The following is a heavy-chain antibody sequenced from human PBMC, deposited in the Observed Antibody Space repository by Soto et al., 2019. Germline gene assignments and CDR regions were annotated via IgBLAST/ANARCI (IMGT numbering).Heavy chain of an antibody. J-gene: IGHJ4*02. Sequence: GSLRLSCAASGFTFSSYAMSWVRQAPGKGLEWVSAISGSGGSTYYADSVKGRFTISRDNSKNTLYLQMNSLRAEDTAVYYCANPGYCSSTRSCFDYWGQGTLVTVS. D-gene: IGHD2-2*01. CDR2: ISGSGGST. CDR3: ANPGYCSSTRSCFDY. V-gene: IGHV3-23*01. CDR1: GFTFSSYA.